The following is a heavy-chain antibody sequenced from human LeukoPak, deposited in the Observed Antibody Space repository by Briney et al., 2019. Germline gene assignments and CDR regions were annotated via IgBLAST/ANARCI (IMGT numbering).Heavy chain of an antibody. Sequence: PSDTLSLTCTVSGGSVSSVSYYWSWIRLPTGKGLEWIGYIYYSGSTNYNPSLKSRVTISVDTSKNQFSLKLSSVTAADTAVYYCARGSPRSSSSWIDYWGQGTLVTVSS. CDR1: GGSVSSVSYY. J-gene: IGHJ4*02. D-gene: IGHD6-13*01. CDR2: IYYSGST. CDR3: ARGSPRSSSSWIDY. V-gene: IGHV4-61*01.